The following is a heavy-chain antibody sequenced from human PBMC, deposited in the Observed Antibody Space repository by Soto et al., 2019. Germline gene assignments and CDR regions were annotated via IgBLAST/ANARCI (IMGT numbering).Heavy chain of an antibody. J-gene: IGHJ5*01. D-gene: IGHD2-21*02. CDR2: IIPLFGTP. CDR3: ARAAPVICGGDPCYRLDSSFDS. V-gene: IGHV1-69*01. Sequence: QVQLVQSGAEVRKPGSSLRVSCKSSGATFSTTGISWVRQAPGQGLEWMGGIIPLFGTPKYARKFQGRVSITADESTNTVYRELNGLGPDDAAVYSCARAAPVICGGDPCYRLDSSFDSWGQGSLVIVSS. CDR1: GATFSTTG.